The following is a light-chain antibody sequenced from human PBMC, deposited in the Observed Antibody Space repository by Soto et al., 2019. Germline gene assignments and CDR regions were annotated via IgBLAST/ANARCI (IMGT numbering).Light chain of an antibody. CDR1: SSNIGATYD. CDR3: QSYDSSLSAHYV. CDR2: GNS. J-gene: IGLJ1*01. V-gene: IGLV1-40*01. Sequence: QSVLTQPPSVSGAPGQRVTISCTGSSSNIGATYDVQWYQQLPGTAPKLLIYGNSNRPSGVPDRFSGSKSGTSASLAITGHQADDEADYYCQSYDSSLSAHYVFGTGTKLTVL.